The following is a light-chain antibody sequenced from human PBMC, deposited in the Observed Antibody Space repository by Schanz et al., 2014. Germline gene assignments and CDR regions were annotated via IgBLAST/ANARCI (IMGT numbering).Light chain of an antibody. Sequence: DIQMTQSPSSLSASVGDRVTITCRASQSISSYLNWYQQKPGKAPKLLIYAASSLQSGVPSRFSGSGSGTEFTLTISSLQAEDVAVYYCQQYCSSPYTFGQGTKLEIK. CDR3: QQYCSSPYT. J-gene: IGKJ2*01. CDR2: AAS. V-gene: IGKV1-39*01. CDR1: QSISSY.